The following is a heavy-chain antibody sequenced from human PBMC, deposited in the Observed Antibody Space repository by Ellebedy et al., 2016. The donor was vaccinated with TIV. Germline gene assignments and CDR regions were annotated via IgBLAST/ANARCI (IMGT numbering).Heavy chain of an antibody. D-gene: IGHD6-19*01. J-gene: IGHJ4*02. V-gene: IGHV4-39*01. Sequence: SETLSLTXSVSGASISSSNYYWGWIRQPPGKGLEWIGSIYYSGSTYYNPSLKSRVTIFADTSKNEFYLKLSSVTAADTAVYFCARHGSNGWYVFFDHWGRGTLVTVSS. CDR3: ARHGSNGWYVFFDH. CDR2: IYYSGST. CDR1: GASISSSNYY.